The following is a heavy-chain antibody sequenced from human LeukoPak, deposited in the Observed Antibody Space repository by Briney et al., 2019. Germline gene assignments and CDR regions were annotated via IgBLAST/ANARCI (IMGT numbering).Heavy chain of an antibody. CDR2: ISGSGGST. Sequence: HSGGSLRLSCAASGFTFSTYAMSWVRQTPAKGLEWVSVISGSGGSTYYADSVKGRFTISRDNSKNTLYLQMNSLRAEDTAVYYCAKFGGSGWYYYDYWGQGTLVTVSS. V-gene: IGHV3-23*01. D-gene: IGHD6-19*01. CDR1: GFTFSTYA. J-gene: IGHJ4*02. CDR3: AKFGGSGWYYYDY.